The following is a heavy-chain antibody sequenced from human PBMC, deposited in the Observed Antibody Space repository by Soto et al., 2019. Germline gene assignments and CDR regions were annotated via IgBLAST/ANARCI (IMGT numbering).Heavy chain of an antibody. V-gene: IGHV4-30-4*01. Sequence: SETLSLTCTVSGGSISSGDYYWSWIRQPPGKGLEWIGYIYYSGSTYYNPSLKSRVTISVDTSKNQFSLKLSSVTAADTAVYYCARWVFYYYDSSGYGPNFDYWGQGTLVTVSS. D-gene: IGHD3-22*01. CDR3: ARWVFYYYDSSGYGPNFDY. J-gene: IGHJ4*02. CDR1: GGSISSGDYY. CDR2: IYYSGST.